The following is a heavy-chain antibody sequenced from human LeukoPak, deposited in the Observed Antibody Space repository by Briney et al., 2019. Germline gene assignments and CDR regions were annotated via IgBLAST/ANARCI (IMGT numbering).Heavy chain of an antibody. J-gene: IGHJ4*02. CDR2: IKQDGSEK. V-gene: IGHV3-7*03. Sequence: PGGSLRLSCAASGFTFSSYWMSWVRQAPGKGLEWVANIKQDGSEKYYVDSVKSRLTVSRDNAKSSLFLQMNSLRAEDTAVYYCATSRSFDYWGQGTLVTVSS. CDR1: GFTFSSYW. CDR3: ATSRSFDY.